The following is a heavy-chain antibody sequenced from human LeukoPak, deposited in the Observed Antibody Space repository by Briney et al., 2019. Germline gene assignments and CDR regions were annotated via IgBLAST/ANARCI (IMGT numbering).Heavy chain of an antibody. J-gene: IGHJ3*02. CDR2: ISSSSSTI. Sequence: GGSLRPSCAASGFTFSSYSMNWVRQAPGKGLEWVSYISSSSSTIYYADSVKGRFTISRDNAKNSLYLQMNSLRAEDTAVYYCARKGDYVSGAFDIWGQGTMVTVSS. V-gene: IGHV3-48*01. D-gene: IGHD4-17*01. CDR1: GFTFSSYS. CDR3: ARKGDYVSGAFDI.